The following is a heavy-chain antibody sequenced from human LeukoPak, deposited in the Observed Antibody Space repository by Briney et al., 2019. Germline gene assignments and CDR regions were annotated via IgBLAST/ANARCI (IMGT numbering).Heavy chain of an antibody. D-gene: IGHD3-16*01. V-gene: IGHV4-59*01. J-gene: IGHJ5*02. CDR1: GGSISSYY. CDR2: IYYSGST. CDR3: ARGPIRGTNWFDP. Sequence: SETLSLTCTVSGGSISSYYWSWIRQPPGKGLEWIGYIYYSGSTNYNPSLKSRVTISVDTSKNQFSLKLSSVTAADTAVYYCARGPIRGTNWFDPWGQGTLVTVSS.